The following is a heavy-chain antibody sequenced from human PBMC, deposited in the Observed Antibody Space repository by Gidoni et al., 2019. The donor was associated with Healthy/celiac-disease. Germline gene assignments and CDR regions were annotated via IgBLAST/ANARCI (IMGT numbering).Heavy chain of an antibody. CDR3: ANLDYGDYGGDY. CDR2: IYYSGST. CDR1: GGSIRSSSYY. V-gene: IGHV4-39*01. J-gene: IGHJ4*02. Sequence: QLQLQESGPGLVKPSETLSLTCTVSGGSIRSSSYYWGWIRQPPGKGLEWIGSIYYSGSTYYNPSLKSRVTISVDTSKNQFSLKLSSVTAADTAVYYCANLDYGDYGGDYWGQGTLVTVSS. D-gene: IGHD4-17*01.